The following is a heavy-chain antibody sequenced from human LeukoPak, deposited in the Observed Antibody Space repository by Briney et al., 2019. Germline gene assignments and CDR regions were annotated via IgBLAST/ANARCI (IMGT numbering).Heavy chain of an antibody. CDR1: GGSINNYY. CDR3: ARGRYCSADICSGGDAFDI. Sequence: SETLPLTCTVSGGSINNYYWSWIRQPAGKGLEWIGRTYTRGSTNYNPSLKSRVTMSVDTSKNQFSLKLSSVTAADTAVYYCARGRYCSADICSGGDAFDIWGQGTMVSVSS. V-gene: IGHV4-4*07. D-gene: IGHD2-15*01. CDR2: TYTRGST. J-gene: IGHJ3*02.